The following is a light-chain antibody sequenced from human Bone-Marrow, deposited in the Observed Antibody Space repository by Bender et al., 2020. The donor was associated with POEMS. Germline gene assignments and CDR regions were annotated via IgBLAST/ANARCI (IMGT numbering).Light chain of an antibody. V-gene: IGLV1-47*01. CDR3: GSYTNSDTLV. CDR2: RND. CDR1: TSNIGTNY. Sequence: QSVLTQPPSASGTPGQRVTISCSGRTSNIGTNYVYWYQQFPGTAPRLLIYRNDRRPSGVPDRFYGSKSGTSASLAISGLRSDDESDYYCGSYTNSDTLVFGGGTKLTVL. J-gene: IGLJ3*02.